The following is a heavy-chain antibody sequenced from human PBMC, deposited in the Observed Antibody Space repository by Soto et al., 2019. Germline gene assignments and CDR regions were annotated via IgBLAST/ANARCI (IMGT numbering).Heavy chain of an antibody. CDR2: ISPYTGNT. CDR3: VMVDNYVSPTPQVV. J-gene: IGHJ6*02. CDR1: GYIFVNYG. Sequence: QVQLVQSGDEVKKPGASVKVSCKASGYIFVNYGIAWVRQAPGQGLEWMGWISPYTGNTNSATKIQGRLTMTTDTSTSTAYMDLWSLTSDDTAVYYCVMVDNYVSPTPQVVWGQGTTVTVSS. V-gene: IGHV1-18*01. D-gene: IGHD3-16*01.